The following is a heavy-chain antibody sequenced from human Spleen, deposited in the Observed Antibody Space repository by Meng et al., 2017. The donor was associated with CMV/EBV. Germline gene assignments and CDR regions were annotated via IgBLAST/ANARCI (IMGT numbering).Heavy chain of an antibody. J-gene: IGHJ6*02. Sequence: ASVKVSCKASGYTFTDYYVHWVRQAPGQGLEWMGWINPNSGGTNYAQKFRGRVTMAGDTSISTAYMEVSRLTSDETAVYYCARGCSSTRCYRASNYGMDVWGQGTTVTVSS. CDR3: ARGCSSTRCYRASNYGMDV. D-gene: IGHD2-2*01. V-gene: IGHV1-2*02. CDR2: INPNSGGT. CDR1: GYTFTDYY.